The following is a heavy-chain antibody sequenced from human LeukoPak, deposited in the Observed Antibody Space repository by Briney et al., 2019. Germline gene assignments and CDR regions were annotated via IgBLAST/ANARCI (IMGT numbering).Heavy chain of an antibody. J-gene: IGHJ4*02. CDR3: ARDPGTIEVAATADY. V-gene: IGHV3-21*01. CDR2: ISSSSSYI. Sequence: GGSLRLSXAASGFTFNSYNMNWVRQAPGKGLEWVSSISSSSSYIYYADSVKGRFTISRDNAKNSLYLQMNSLRAEDTAVYYCARDPGTIEVAATADYWGQGTLVTVSS. CDR1: GFTFNSYN. D-gene: IGHD6-19*01.